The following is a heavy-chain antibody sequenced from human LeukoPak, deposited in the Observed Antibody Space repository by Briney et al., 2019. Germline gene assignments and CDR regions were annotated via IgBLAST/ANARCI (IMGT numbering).Heavy chain of an antibody. CDR1: GFTFSSYW. Sequence: QPGGSLRLSCAASGFTFSSYWIHWVRQAPGKGLEWVAIISYDGSNKYYADSVKGRFTISRDNSKNTLYLQMNSLRAEDTAVYYCAREGIQLWFGGVGDWFDPWGQGTLVTVSS. J-gene: IGHJ5*02. V-gene: IGHV3-30-3*01. CDR3: AREGIQLWFGGVGDWFDP. CDR2: ISYDGSNK. D-gene: IGHD5-18*01.